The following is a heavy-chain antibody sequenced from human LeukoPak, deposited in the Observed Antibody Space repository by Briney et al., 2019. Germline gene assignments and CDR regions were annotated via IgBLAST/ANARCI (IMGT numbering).Heavy chain of an antibody. D-gene: IGHD3-9*01. J-gene: IGHJ3*01. V-gene: IGHV3-48*03. Sequence: GGSLRLSCAASGFTFSSYEMNWVRQAPGKGLEWVSYISSSGSTIYYADSVKGRFTISRDNAKNSLYLQMNSLRAEDTAVYSCARVLLGMSAFDLWGQGTMVSVSS. CDR1: GFTFSSYE. CDR2: ISSSGSTI. CDR3: ARVLLGMSAFDL.